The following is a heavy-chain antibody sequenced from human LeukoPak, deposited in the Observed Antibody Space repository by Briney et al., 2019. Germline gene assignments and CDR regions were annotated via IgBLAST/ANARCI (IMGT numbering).Heavy chain of an antibody. CDR2: IWYDGSNK. D-gene: IGHD5-18*01. Sequence: PGGSLRLSCAASGFTFSSYGMHWVRQAPGKGLEWVAVIWYDGSNKYYADSVKGRFTISRDNSKHTLYLQMNSLRAEDTAVYYCVRVTHSSYSYGYGHGDYWGQGTLVTISS. CDR1: GFTFSSYG. J-gene: IGHJ4*02. CDR3: VRVTHSSYSYGYGHGDY. V-gene: IGHV3-33*01.